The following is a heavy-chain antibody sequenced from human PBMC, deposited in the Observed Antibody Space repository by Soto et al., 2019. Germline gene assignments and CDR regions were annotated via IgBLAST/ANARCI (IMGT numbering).Heavy chain of an antibody. J-gene: IGHJ4*02. CDR2: INPSGGST. CDR3: ARDLGTDTAMVTPIY. CDR1: GYTFTSYY. D-gene: IGHD5-18*01. Sequence: ASVKVSCKASGYTFTSYYMHWVRQAPGQGLEWMGIINPSGGSTSYAQKFQGRVTMTRDTSTSTVYMELSSLRSEDTAVCYCARDLGTDTAMVTPIYWGQGTLVTVS. V-gene: IGHV1-46*01.